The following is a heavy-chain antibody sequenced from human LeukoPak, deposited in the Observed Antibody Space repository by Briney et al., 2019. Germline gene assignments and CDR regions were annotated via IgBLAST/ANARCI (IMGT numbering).Heavy chain of an antibody. CDR1: GGTFSRFT. D-gene: IGHD3-22*01. CDR2: VTPMFGTA. CDR3: AREWGLESSGFYYAY. J-gene: IGHJ4*02. Sequence: SVKVSCKASGGTFSRFTISWVRLAPGQGFEWMGGVTPMFGTANFAQRFQGRVSITADESTSTAFMELSSLRFEDTAVYYCAREWGLESSGFYYAYWGQGTLVTVSS. V-gene: IGHV1-69*13.